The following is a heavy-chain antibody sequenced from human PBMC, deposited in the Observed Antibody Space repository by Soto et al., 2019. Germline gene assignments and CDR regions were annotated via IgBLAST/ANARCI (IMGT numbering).Heavy chain of an antibody. V-gene: IGHV3-23*01. CDR3: AKADAVIAARPFAFDI. D-gene: IGHD6-6*01. J-gene: IGHJ3*02. CDR2: ISGSGGST. Sequence: GGSLRLSCAASGFTFSSYAMSWVRQAPGKGLEWVSAISGSGGSTYYADSVKGRFTISRDNSKNTLYLQMNNLRAEDTAVYYCAKADAVIAARPFAFDIWGQGTMVTVSS. CDR1: GFTFSSYA.